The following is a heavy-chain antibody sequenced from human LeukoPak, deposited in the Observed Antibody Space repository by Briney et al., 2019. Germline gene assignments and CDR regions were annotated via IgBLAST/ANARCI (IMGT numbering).Heavy chain of an antibody. D-gene: IGHD3-3*01. Sequence: GASVKVSCKASGYTFTGYYMHWVRQAPGQGLEWMGWMNPNSGNTGYAQKFQGRVTITRNTSISTAYMELSSLRSEDTAVYYCATQRTIPLRFSGYFDYWGQGTLVTVSS. J-gene: IGHJ4*02. V-gene: IGHV1-8*03. CDR2: MNPNSGNT. CDR1: GYTFTGYY. CDR3: ATQRTIPLRFSGYFDY.